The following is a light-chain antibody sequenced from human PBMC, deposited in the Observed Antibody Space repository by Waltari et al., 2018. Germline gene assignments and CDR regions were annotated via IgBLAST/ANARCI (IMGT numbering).Light chain of an antibody. J-gene: IGKJ1*01. Sequence: ELVMTQSPATLSVSPGERATLSCMASQSVSSNLAWYQQKPGQAPRLLIYGASTRATGIPARFSGSGSGTEFTLTISSLQSEDFAVYYCQQYNNWQWTFGQGTKVEIK. CDR1: QSVSSN. V-gene: IGKV3-15*01. CDR2: GAS. CDR3: QQYNNWQWT.